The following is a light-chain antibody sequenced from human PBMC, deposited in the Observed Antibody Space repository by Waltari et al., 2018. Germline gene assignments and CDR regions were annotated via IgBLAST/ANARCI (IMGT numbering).Light chain of an antibody. V-gene: IGKV3-20*01. CDR2: GAS. CDR1: QSVSRSY. Sequence: EIVLTQSPGTLSLSPGERATLSCRASQSVSRSYLAWYQQKPGQAPRLLIYGASSRATGIPDRFSGSGSGTDFTLTISRLEPEDFAVYYCQQYGSSPWMFGQVTKVEIK. CDR3: QQYGSSPWM. J-gene: IGKJ1*01.